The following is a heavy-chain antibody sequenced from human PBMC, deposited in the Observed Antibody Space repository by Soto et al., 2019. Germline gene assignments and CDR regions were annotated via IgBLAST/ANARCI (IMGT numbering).Heavy chain of an antibody. J-gene: IGHJ4*02. CDR2: VFYGGT. D-gene: IGHD3-16*01. CDR1: GRSMSSNY. V-gene: IGHV4-59*01. CDR3: ASYRGALYFES. Sequence: SXDPLSLTCSFSGRSMSSNYWSLIRQSPDKGLEWLGYVFYGGTDYNPSLGGRVSMSVETSKSQFSLKLTSVTVADTAVYYCASYRGALYFESWGPGILVTVSS.